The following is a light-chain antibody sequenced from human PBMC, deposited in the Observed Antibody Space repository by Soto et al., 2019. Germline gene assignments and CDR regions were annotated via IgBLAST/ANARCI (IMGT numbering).Light chain of an antibody. J-gene: IGKJ2*01. V-gene: IGKV3-15*01. CDR2: GAS. CDR1: QSVSSN. CDR3: QQYGSSPYT. Sequence: EMVMTQSPATLSVSPGERATLSCRASQSVSSNLAWYQQKPGQAPRLLIYGASTRATGIPARFSGSGSGTEFTLTISSLQSEDFAVYYCQQYGSSPYTFGLGTKLEIK.